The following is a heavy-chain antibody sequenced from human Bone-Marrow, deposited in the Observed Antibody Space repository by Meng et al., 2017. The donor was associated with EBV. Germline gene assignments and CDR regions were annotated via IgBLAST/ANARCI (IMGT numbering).Heavy chain of an antibody. V-gene: IGHV1-69*01. CDR2: IIPIFGTA. Sequence: QVQLVQTGGEVKRPGCCVKVTCKASGGTFSSYAISWVRQAPGQGLEWMGGIIPIFGTANYAQKFQGRVTITADESTSTAYIELSSLRSEDTAVYYCARDPGYAGYFDYWGQGTLVTVSS. CDR1: GGTFSSYA. J-gene: IGHJ4*02. CDR3: ARDPGYAGYFDY. D-gene: IGHD5-12*01.